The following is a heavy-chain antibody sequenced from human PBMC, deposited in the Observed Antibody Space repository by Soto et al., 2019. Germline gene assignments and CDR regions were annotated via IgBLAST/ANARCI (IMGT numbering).Heavy chain of an antibody. CDR1: GGSISSSNW. CDR2: IYHSGST. D-gene: IGHD1-26*01. V-gene: IGHV4-4*02. Sequence: PSETLSLTCAVSGGSISSSNWWSWVRQLPGKGLEWIGEIYHSGSTNYNPSLKSRVTISVDKSKNQFSLKLSSVTAAATAVVSYAFFIWGATQFANGGQGTLVTV. CDR3: AFFIWGATQFAN. J-gene: IGHJ4*02.